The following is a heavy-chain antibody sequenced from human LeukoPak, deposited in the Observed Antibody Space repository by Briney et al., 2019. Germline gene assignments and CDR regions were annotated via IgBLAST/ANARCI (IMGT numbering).Heavy chain of an antibody. CDR3: ARQGSAVTIFGVVNVYMDV. Sequence: SETLSLTCTLSGGSISSYYWSWIRQPPGKGLEWIGYIYYSGSTNYNPSLKSRVTISVDTSKNQFSLKLSSVTAADTAVYYCARQGSAVTIFGVVNVYMDVWGKGTTVTVSS. J-gene: IGHJ6*03. V-gene: IGHV4-59*01. D-gene: IGHD3-3*01. CDR1: GGSISSYY. CDR2: IYYSGST.